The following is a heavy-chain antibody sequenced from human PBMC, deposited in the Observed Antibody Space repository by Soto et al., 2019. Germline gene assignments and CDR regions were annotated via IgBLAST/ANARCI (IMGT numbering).Heavy chain of an antibody. D-gene: IGHD6-13*01. Sequence: QVQLQESGPGLVKPSQTLSLTCTVSGGSISSGGYYWSWIRQHPGKGLEWIGYIYYSGSTYYNPSLKSRVTISVDTSKNQFSLKLSSVTAADTAVYYCARVRSWFYYYYGMDVWGQGTTVTVSS. CDR2: IYYSGST. J-gene: IGHJ6*02. CDR1: GGSISSGGYY. CDR3: ARVRSWFYYYYGMDV. V-gene: IGHV4-31*03.